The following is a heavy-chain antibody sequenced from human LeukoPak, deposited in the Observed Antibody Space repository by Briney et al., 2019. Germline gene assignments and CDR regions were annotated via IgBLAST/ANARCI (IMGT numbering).Heavy chain of an antibody. CDR1: GFTFDKAW. CDR3: TTEGYSGYDYAFDI. J-gene: IGHJ3*02. Sequence: GGSLRLSCAASGFTFDKAWMTWVRQAPGKGPEWVGRIKSKIHGGTIDYAAPVKGRFTISRDDSKNTLYLQMNSLKTEDTAVYYCTTEGYSGYDYAFDIWGQGTMVTVSS. D-gene: IGHD5-12*01. CDR2: IKSKIHGGTI. V-gene: IGHV3-15*01.